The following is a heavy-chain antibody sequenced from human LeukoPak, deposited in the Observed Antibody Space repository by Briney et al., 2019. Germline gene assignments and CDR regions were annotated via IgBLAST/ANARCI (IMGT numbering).Heavy chain of an antibody. CDR1: GFTFSTYA. D-gene: IGHD5-18*01. V-gene: IGHV3-30-3*01. J-gene: IGHJ4*02. CDR2: ITYDGSGK. Sequence: GGSLRLSCAASGFTFSTYAMHWVRQAPGKGLEWVALITYDGSGKFYADSVKGRFTISRDNSKNTLYLQMNSLRAEDTAVYYCPRSGYYHEKDYWGQGTLVTVSS. CDR3: PRSGYYHEKDY.